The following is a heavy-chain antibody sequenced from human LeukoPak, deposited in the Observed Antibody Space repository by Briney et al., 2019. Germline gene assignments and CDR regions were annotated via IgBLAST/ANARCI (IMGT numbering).Heavy chain of an antibody. Sequence: TSETLSLTCTVSGGSISSGGYYWSWIRQHPGKGLEWIGYIYYSGSTYHNPSLKSRVTISVDTSKNQFSLKLSSVTAADTAVYYCARDAPLTGPDYWGQGTLVTVSS. CDR3: ARDAPLTGPDY. D-gene: IGHD3-10*01. CDR2: IYYSGST. V-gene: IGHV4-31*03. CDR1: GGSISSGGYY. J-gene: IGHJ4*02.